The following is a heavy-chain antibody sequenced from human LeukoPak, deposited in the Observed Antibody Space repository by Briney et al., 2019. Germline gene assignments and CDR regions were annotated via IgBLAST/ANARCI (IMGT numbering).Heavy chain of an antibody. CDR2: IIPIFGTA. J-gene: IGHJ6*03. D-gene: IGHD6-13*01. CDR3: ARGRSSSWQPFLVYYYYYMDV. V-gene: IGHV1-69*05. Sequence: GASVKVSCKASGYTFTSYGISWVRQAPGQGLEWMGGIIPIFGTANYAQKFQGGVTITTDESTSTAYMELSSLRSEDTAVYYCARGRSSSWQPFLVYYYYYMDVWGKGTTVTVSS. CDR1: GYTFTSYG.